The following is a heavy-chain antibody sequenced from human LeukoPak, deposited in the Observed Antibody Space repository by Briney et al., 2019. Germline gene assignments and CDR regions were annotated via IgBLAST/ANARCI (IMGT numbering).Heavy chain of an antibody. V-gene: IGHV5-51*01. CDR2: IYPGDSDT. CDR1: GYSFTSYW. Sequence: GESLKISCKGSGYSFTSYWIGWVRQMPGEGLKWMGIIYPGDSDTRYSVSFQGQVTISADKSISTAYLQWSSLKASDTAMFYCARRRDLYSGSYYPFDYWGQGTLVTVSS. J-gene: IGHJ4*02. D-gene: IGHD1-26*01. CDR3: ARRRDLYSGSYYPFDY.